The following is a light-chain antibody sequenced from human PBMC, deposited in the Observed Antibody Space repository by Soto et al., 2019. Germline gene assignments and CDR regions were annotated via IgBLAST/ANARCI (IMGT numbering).Light chain of an antibody. CDR3: SSYTSSSTLV. J-gene: IGLJ2*01. CDR1: SSDIGGYNY. Sequence: QSALTQPASVSGSPGQSITISCTGSSSDIGGYNYVSWYQQHPGKAPKLTIFDVSNRPSGVSNRFSGSKSGSTASLTISGLQAEDEADYYCSSYTSSSTLVFGGGTKLTVL. CDR2: DVS. V-gene: IGLV2-14*01.